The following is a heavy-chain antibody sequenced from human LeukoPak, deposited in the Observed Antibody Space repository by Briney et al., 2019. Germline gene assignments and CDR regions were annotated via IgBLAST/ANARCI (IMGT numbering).Heavy chain of an antibody. CDR1: GGSFSGYY. D-gene: IGHD2-15*01. CDR2: INHSGST. J-gene: IGHJ5*02. CDR3: ARPRSGGSCYLPGVCEGFDP. V-gene: IGHV4-34*01. Sequence: PSETLSLTCAVYGGSFSGYYWSWIRQPPGKGLEWIGEINHSGSTNYNPSLKSRVTISVDTSKNQFSLKLSSVTAADTAVYYCARPRSGGSCYLPGVCEGFDPWGQGTLVTVSS.